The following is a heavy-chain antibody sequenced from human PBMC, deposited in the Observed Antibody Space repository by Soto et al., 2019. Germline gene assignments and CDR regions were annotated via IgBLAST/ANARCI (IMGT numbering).Heavy chain of an antibody. V-gene: IGHV4-34*01. Sequence: QVQLQQWGAGLLKPSETLSLTCAVYGGSFSGYYWSWIRQPPGKGLEWIGEINHSGSTNYNPSLKSRVTISVDTSKNQFSLKLSSVTAADTAVYYCARGGMATFRVLDYWGQGTLVTVSS. D-gene: IGHD5-12*01. CDR2: INHSGST. J-gene: IGHJ4*02. CDR3: ARGGMATFRVLDY. CDR1: GGSFSGYY.